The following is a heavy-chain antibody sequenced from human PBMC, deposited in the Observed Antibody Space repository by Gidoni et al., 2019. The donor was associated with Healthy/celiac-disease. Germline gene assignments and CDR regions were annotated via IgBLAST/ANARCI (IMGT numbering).Heavy chain of an antibody. CDR2: IWYDGSNK. D-gene: IGHD3-10*01. Sequence: QVQLVESGGGVVQPGRSLRLSCAASGFTFSSYGMHWVRQAPGKGLEWVSVIWYDGSNKYYADSVKGRFTISRDNSKNTLYLQMNSLRAEDTAVYYCASPLLGQNGEDRVAFDIWGQGTMVTVSS. V-gene: IGHV3-33*01. CDR1: GFTFSSYG. CDR3: ASPLLGQNGEDRVAFDI. J-gene: IGHJ3*02.